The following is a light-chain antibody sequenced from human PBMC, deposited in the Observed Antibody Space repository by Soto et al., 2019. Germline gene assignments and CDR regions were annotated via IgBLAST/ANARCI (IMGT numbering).Light chain of an antibody. Sequence: DIVMTQSPLSLPVTPGEPASISCRSSQSLLHSNGYSYLDWYLQRPGQSPQLLIYLGSNRASGVPDRFSGSGSGTDFTLKISRVEAEDVGVYYCMQAVQTPPTFGQGTKVEIK. CDR2: LGS. V-gene: IGKV2-28*01. J-gene: IGKJ1*01. CDR1: QSLLHSNGYSY. CDR3: MQAVQTPPT.